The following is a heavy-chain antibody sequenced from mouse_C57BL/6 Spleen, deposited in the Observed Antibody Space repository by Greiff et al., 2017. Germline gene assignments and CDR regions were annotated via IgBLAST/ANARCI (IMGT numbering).Heavy chain of an antibody. J-gene: IGHJ4*01. CDR2: INPNNGGT. D-gene: IGHD1-1*01. CDR1: GYTFTDYY. CDR3: ARADRYYYGSRYAMDY. Sequence: VQLQQSGPELVKPGASVKISCKASGYTFTDYYMNWVKQSHGKSLEWIGDINPNNGGTSYNQKFKGKATLTVDKSSSTAYMELRSLTSEDSAVYYCARADRYYYGSRYAMDYWGQGTSVTVSS. V-gene: IGHV1-26*01.